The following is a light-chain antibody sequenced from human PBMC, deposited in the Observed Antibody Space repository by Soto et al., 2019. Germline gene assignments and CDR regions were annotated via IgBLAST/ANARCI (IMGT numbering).Light chain of an antibody. CDR1: QSVLYSSNNKNY. J-gene: IGKJ3*01. V-gene: IGKV4-1*01. Sequence: DIVMTQSPDSLAVSLGETATINCKSSQSVLYSSNNKNYLAWYQQKPGQPPKLLIYWATTRESGVPDRFSGSGSGTDFTLTISSLQAEDVAVYYCHQYYSRPLTFGPGTKVDIK. CDR3: HQYYSRPLT. CDR2: WAT.